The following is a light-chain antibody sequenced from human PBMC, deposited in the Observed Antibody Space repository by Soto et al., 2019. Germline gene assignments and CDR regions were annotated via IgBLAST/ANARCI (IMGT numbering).Light chain of an antibody. Sequence: EIVIPQSPSTLPVTQAERPTLSCRASKSVSSNLPLYQHKPSQAPTLLIYGASTRATGIPDRFSGSGSGTDFTLTISRLEPEDFAVYYCQQYNNWPPEGAFGQGTKVDI. J-gene: IGKJ1*01. CDR3: QQYNNWPPEGA. CDR2: GAS. CDR1: KSVSSN. V-gene: IGKV3-15*01.